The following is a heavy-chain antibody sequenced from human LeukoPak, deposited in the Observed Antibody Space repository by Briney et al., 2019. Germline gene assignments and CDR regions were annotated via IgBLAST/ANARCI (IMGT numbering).Heavy chain of an antibody. V-gene: IGHV1-2*02. CDR1: GYTFTGYY. CDR3: ARGLQGYCSGGSCYLDY. CDR2: INPNSGGT. Sequence: ASVKVSCKASGYTFTGYYMHWVRQAPGQGLEWMGWINPNSGGTNYAQKFQGRVTMTRDTSISTAYMELSRLRSGDTAVYYCARGLQGYCSGGSCYLDYWGQGTLVTVSS. D-gene: IGHD2-15*01. J-gene: IGHJ4*02.